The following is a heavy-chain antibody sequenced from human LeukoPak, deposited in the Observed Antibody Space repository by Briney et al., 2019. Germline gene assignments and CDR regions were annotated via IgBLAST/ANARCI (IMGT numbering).Heavy chain of an antibody. CDR1: GFTFSSYS. CDR3: ASLVSSGEMDV. Sequence: GGSLRLSCAASGFTFSSYSMNWVRQAPGKGLEWVSSISSSSSYIYYADSVRGRFTISRDNAKKSLYLKMNSLRAEDTAVYYCASLVSSGEMDVWGQGTTVTVSS. CDR2: ISSSSSYI. J-gene: IGHJ6*02. D-gene: IGHD3-3*01. V-gene: IGHV3-21*01.